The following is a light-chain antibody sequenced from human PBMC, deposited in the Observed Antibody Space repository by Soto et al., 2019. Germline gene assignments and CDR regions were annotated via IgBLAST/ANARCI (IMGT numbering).Light chain of an antibody. V-gene: IGKV4-1*01. Sequence: DTVMTQSPDSLAVSLGERATINCRSSQSVFCSSNNKNYLAWYQQKPGQPPKLLIYWASTRESGVPDRFSGSGSGTDFTLTINSLRAEDVAVYYCQQYYIAPPTFGQGTKVEIK. CDR2: WAS. CDR1: QSVFCSSNNKNY. J-gene: IGKJ1*01. CDR3: QQYYIAPPT.